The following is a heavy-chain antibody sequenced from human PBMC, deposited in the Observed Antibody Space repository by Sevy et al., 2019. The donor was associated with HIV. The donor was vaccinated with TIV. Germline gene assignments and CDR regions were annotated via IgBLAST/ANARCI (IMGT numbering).Heavy chain of an antibody. CDR3: ALGVYYYDSSGYYTLDY. CDR1: GFTFSSYA. D-gene: IGHD3-22*01. CDR2: ISGSGGST. V-gene: IGHV3-23*01. Sequence: GGSLRLSCAASGFTFSSYAMNWVRQGPGKGLEWVSGISGSGGSTYYADSVKGRFTISKDISKNTLYLQMNSLRAEDTALYYCALGVYYYDSSGYYTLDYWGQGTRVTVSS. J-gene: IGHJ4*02.